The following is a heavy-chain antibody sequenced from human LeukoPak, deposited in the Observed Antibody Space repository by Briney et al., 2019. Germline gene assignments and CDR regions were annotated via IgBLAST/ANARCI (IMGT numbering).Heavy chain of an antibody. J-gene: IGHJ4*02. D-gene: IGHD6-19*01. V-gene: IGHV3-7*03. Sequence: PGGSLRLSCAASGFTFSSYWMSWVRQAPGKGLEWVANIKQDGSEKYYVDSVKGRFTISRDNSKNTLYLQMNSLRAEDTAVYYCAKPLYNSGWYGGGDYWGQGTLVTVSS. CDR2: IKQDGSEK. CDR1: GFTFSSYW. CDR3: AKPLYNSGWYGGGDY.